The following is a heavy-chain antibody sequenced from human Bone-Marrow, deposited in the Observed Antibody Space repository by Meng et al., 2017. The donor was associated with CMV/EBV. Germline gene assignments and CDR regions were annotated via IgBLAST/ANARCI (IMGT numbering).Heavy chain of an antibody. CDR2: ISSAGDEI. CDR1: GISFKSYA. Sequence: GESLKISCAFSGISFKSYAMSWVRQAPGQGLEWVAVISSAGDEIYYADSVKGRFTISRDNAKNSLYLQMNSLRAEDTAVYYCARDADIVVVPAYFDYWGQGTLVTVSS. D-gene: IGHD2-2*01. V-gene: IGHV3-21*01. J-gene: IGHJ4*02. CDR3: ARDADIVVVPAYFDY.